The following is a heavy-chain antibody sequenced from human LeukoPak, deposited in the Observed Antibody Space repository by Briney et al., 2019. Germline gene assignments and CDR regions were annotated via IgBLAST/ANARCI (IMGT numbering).Heavy chain of an antibody. CDR2: ISPNSGDT. Sequence: ASLKVSCKASGYTFTGYYMHWVRQAPGQGLEWMGWISPNSGDTNYAQNFQGRVTMTRDTSISTTCIELSRLRSDDTAVYYCARAKLRAAAGIHLGFDPWGQGTLVTVSS. D-gene: IGHD6-13*01. CDR3: ARAKLRAAAGIHLGFDP. V-gene: IGHV1-2*02. CDR1: GYTFTGYY. J-gene: IGHJ5*02.